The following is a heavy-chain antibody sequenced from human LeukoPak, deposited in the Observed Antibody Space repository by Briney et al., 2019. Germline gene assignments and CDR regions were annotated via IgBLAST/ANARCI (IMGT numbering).Heavy chain of an antibody. Sequence: PGGSLRLSCAASGFTFSSYEMNWVRQAPGKGLEWVSYISSSGSTIYYADSVEGRFTISRDNAKNSLYLQMNSLRAVDTAVYYCASIVDTAMVPYFDYWGQGTLVTVSS. CDR2: ISSSGSTI. J-gene: IGHJ4*02. CDR1: GFTFSSYE. V-gene: IGHV3-48*03. D-gene: IGHD5-18*01. CDR3: ASIVDTAMVPYFDY.